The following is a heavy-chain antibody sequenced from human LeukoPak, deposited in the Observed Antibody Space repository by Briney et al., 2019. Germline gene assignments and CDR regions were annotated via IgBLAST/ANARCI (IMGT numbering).Heavy chain of an antibody. CDR3: AKDPMVRGATYDY. V-gene: IGHV3-23*01. J-gene: IGHJ4*02. D-gene: IGHD3-10*01. CDR2: IGPSGRST. Sequence: PGGSLRLSCAASGFTFRTYAMTWVRQAPGKGLEWVSAIGPSGRSTYYADSVRGRLTISRDNSKNTLYLQMNSLRAEDTAIYYCAKDPMVRGATYDYWGQGTLVTVSS. CDR1: GFTFRTYA.